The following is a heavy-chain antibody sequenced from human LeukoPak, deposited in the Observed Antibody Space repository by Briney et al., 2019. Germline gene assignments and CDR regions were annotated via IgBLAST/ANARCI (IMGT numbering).Heavy chain of an antibody. Sequence: QPGGSLRLSCAASGFAVSSNYMSWVRQAPGKGLEWVSVIYSGGSTYYADSVKGRFTISRDNSKNTLYLQMNSLRAEDTAVYYCAREGGSSGWYHAFDIWGQGTMVTVSS. CDR2: IYSGGST. CDR1: GFAVSSNY. J-gene: IGHJ3*02. D-gene: IGHD6-19*01. CDR3: AREGGSSGWYHAFDI. V-gene: IGHV3-53*01.